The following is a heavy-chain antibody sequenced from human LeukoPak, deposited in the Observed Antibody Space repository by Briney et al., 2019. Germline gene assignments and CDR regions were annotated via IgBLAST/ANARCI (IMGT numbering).Heavy chain of an antibody. V-gene: IGHV3-53*01. CDR1: GFTVSNNY. J-gene: IGHJ4*02. Sequence: GGSLRLSCAASGFTVSNNYMTWVRQAPGKGLEWVSVIYSGGSTFYADSVKGRFTISRDNSKNTLYLQMNSLRAEDTAVYYCAKPGTYYYPYYFDYWGQGTLVTVSS. CDR2: IYSGGST. CDR3: AKPGTYYYPYYFDY. D-gene: IGHD3-10*01.